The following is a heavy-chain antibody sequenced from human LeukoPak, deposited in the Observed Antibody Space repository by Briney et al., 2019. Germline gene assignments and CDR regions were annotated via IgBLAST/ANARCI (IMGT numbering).Heavy chain of an antibody. D-gene: IGHD2-15*01. V-gene: IGHV1-3*01. Sequence: GASVKVSCKASGYTFSNYALHWVRQAPGQRLEWMGWINSGKGNTKYLKELQGRVAITTDTSASTVYVELSSLRSDDTAVYYCAREWLSSGDSHYSHWGQGTLVTVSS. CDR3: AREWLSSGDSHYSH. CDR2: INSGKGNT. J-gene: IGHJ4*02. CDR1: GYTFSNYA.